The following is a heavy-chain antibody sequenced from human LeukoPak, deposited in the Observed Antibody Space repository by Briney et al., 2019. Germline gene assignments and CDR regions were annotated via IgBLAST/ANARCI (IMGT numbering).Heavy chain of an antibody. CDR1: GGSISSSSYY. CDR2: IYYSGST. CDR3: ARARLNSSGYPYFDY. J-gene: IGHJ4*02. Sequence: SETLSLTCTVSGGSISSSSYYWGWIRQPPGKGLEWIGSIYYSGSTYYNPSLKSRVTISVDTSKNQFSLKLSSVTAADTAVYYCARARLNSSGYPYFDYWGQGTLVTVSS. V-gene: IGHV4-39*07. D-gene: IGHD3-22*01.